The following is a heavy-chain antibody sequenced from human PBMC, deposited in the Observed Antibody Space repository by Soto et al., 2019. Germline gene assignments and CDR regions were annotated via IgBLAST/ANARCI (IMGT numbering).Heavy chain of an antibody. V-gene: IGHV3-33*01. CDR3: ARDATFGTKGGSFDI. Sequence: GGSLRLSCAASGFTFRIYSMHWVRQSPGKGLEWVAVMWYDGTNKYCGESVKGRFTISRDNSENTLYLQMNSLRVEDTAVYYCARDATFGTKGGSFDIWGHGTLVTVSS. J-gene: IGHJ3*02. D-gene: IGHD3-16*01. CDR2: MWYDGTNK. CDR1: GFTFRIYS.